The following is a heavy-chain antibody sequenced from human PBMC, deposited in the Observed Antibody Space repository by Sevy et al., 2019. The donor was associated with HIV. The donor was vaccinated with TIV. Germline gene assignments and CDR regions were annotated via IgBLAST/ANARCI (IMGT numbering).Heavy chain of an antibody. CDR1: GYSFTSYW. D-gene: IGHD2-2*01. CDR2: IYPGDSDT. V-gene: IGHV5-51*01. Sequence: GESLKISCKGSGYSFTSYWIGWVRQMPGKGLEWMGIIYPGDSDTRYSPSFQGQVTISADKSISTAYLQWSSLKASDTAMYYCARGQVVPAAISWFDPWGQRTLVTVSS. J-gene: IGHJ5*02. CDR3: ARGQVVPAAISWFDP.